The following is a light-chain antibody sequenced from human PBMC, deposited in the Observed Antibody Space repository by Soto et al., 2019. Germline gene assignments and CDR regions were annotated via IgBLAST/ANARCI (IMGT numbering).Light chain of an antibody. J-gene: IGKJ1*01. CDR2: GAS. CDR3: KQYNNWPRT. CDR1: QSVSSN. Sequence: EILMTQSPATLSVSPGERATLSFRASQSVSSNLAWYQQKPGQAPRLLIYGASTRATGIPARFSGSGSGTEFTLTISSLQSEDFAVYYCKQYNNWPRTFGKGTKVDIK. V-gene: IGKV3-15*01.